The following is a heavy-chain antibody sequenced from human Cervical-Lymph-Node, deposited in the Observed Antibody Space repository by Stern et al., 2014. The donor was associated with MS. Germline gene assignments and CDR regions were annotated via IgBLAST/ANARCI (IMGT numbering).Heavy chain of an antibody. Sequence: QVQLVQSGGAVVQPGRSLRLSCAASGFTFSSYGIHWVRPAPGKGLEWGTVAYYDCNHKYYAAPVKGRFTISRDNSKNTLHLQMNSLTPDDTAIYYCARDYEDTSMLFDHWGQGTLVTVSS. J-gene: IGHJ4*02. V-gene: IGHV3-30*03. CDR2: AYYDCNHK. D-gene: IGHD2-8*01. CDR1: GFTFSSYG. CDR3: ARDYEDTSMLFDH.